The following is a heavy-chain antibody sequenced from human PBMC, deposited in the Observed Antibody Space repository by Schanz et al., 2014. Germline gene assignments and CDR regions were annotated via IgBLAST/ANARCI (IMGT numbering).Heavy chain of an antibody. V-gene: IGHV3-48*02. J-gene: IGHJ4*02. CDR2: ISSSSSTI. CDR1: GFTFSSYS. D-gene: IGHD1-26*01. Sequence: EVQLVESGGGLVQPGGSLRLSCAASGFTFSSYSMNWVRQTPGKGLEWVSYISSSSSTIYYADSVKGRFTISRDNAKNSLALQMNSMRDDDTAVYYCARGGATRFDYWGQGTLVTVSS. CDR3: ARGGATRFDY.